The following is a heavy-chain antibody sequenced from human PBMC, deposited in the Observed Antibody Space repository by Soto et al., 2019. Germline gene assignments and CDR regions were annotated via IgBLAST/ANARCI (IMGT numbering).Heavy chain of an antibody. Sequence: GGSLRLSCAASGFTFSDYYMSWIRQAPGKGLEWVSYISSSGSTIYYADSVKGRFTISRDNAKNSLYLQMNSLRAEDTAVYYCAREAYCGGDCEYFQHWGQGTLVTVSS. V-gene: IGHV3-11*01. D-gene: IGHD2-21*01. CDR1: GFTFSDYY. J-gene: IGHJ1*01. CDR3: AREAYCGGDCEYFQH. CDR2: ISSSGSTI.